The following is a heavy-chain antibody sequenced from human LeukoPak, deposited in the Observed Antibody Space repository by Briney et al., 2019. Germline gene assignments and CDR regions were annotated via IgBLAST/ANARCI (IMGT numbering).Heavy chain of an antibody. CDR2: INPNSGGT. Sequence: GASVKVSCKASGYTFTGYYMHWVRQAPGQGLEWMGWINPNSGGTNYAQKFQGRVTMTRDTSISTAYMELSRLRSDDTAVYYCARVTTPYYDFWSGYYPSFDPWGQGTLVTVSS. J-gene: IGHJ5*02. V-gene: IGHV1-2*02. CDR1: GYTFTGYY. D-gene: IGHD3-3*01. CDR3: ARVTTPYYDFWSGYYPSFDP.